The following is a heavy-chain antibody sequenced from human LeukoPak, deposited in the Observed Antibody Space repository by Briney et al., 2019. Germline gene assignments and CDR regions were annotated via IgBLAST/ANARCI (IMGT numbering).Heavy chain of an antibody. CDR3: AREATCSGGSCYPNYFDP. D-gene: IGHD2-15*01. J-gene: IGHJ5*02. Sequence: SETLSLTCTVSSGSISSSSYYWGWIRQPPGKGLEWFGSIYYSGSTYYNPSLKSRVTISVDTSKNQFSLKLSSVTAADTAVYYCAREATCSGGSCYPNYFDPWGQGTLVTVSS. CDR2: IYYSGST. V-gene: IGHV4-39*07. CDR1: SGSISSSSYY.